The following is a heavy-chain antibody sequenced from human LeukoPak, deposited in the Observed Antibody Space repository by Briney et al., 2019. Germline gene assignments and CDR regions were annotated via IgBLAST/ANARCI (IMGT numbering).Heavy chain of an antibody. Sequence: SETLSLTCTVSGGSISSSSYYWGWIRQPPGKGLEWIGSIYYGGSTYYNPSLKSRVTISVDTSKNQFSLKLSSVTAADTAVYYCARQGVNYYDSNGSTFDYWGQGTLVTVSS. D-gene: IGHD3-22*01. CDR2: IYYGGST. CDR3: ARQGVNYYDSNGSTFDY. V-gene: IGHV4-39*01. CDR1: GGSISSSSYY. J-gene: IGHJ4*02.